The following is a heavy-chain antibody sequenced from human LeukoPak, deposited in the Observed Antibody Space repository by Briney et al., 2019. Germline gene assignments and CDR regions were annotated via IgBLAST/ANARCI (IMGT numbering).Heavy chain of an antibody. V-gene: IGHV1-69*05. CDR2: IIPIFGTP. J-gene: IGHJ4*02. D-gene: IGHD5-18*01. Sequence: SVKVSCKASGGTFSSYAISWVRQAPGQGLEWMGGIIPIFGTPNYAQKFQGRVSITTDESTSTAYMELSSLRSEDTAVYYCARGDTLGYSYGHRGFDYWGQGTLVTVSS. CDR1: GGTFSSYA. CDR3: ARGDTLGYSYGHRGFDY.